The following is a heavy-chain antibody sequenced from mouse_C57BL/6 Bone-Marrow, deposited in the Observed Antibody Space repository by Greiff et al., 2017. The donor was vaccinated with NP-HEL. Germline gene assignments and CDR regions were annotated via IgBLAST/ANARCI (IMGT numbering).Heavy chain of an antibody. CDR1: GYTFTGYW. V-gene: IGHV1-9*01. Sequence: VQLQESGAELMKPGASVKLSCKATGYTFTGYWIEWVKQRPGHGLEWIGEILPGSGSTNYTEKFKGKATFTADTSSNTAYMQLSSLTTEDSAVYYCAREGAYRNFDYWGQGTTLTVSA. CDR2: ILPGSGST. J-gene: IGHJ2*01. CDR3: AREGAYRNFDY. D-gene: IGHD2-10*01.